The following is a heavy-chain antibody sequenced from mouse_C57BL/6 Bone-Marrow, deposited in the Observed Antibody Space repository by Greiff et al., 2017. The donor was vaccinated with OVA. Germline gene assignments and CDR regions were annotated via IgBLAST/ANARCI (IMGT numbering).Heavy chain of an antibody. CDR2: ISYSGST. CDR3: AKLGPYFDV. Sequence: EVQLQQSGPGLAKPSQTLSLTCSVTGYSITSDHWNWIRKFPGNKLEYMGYISYSGSTYYNPSLKSRISITRDTSKNQYYLQLNSVTTEDTATYYCAKLGPYFDVWGTGTTVTVSS. D-gene: IGHD4-1*01. J-gene: IGHJ1*03. CDR1: GYSITSDH. V-gene: IGHV3-8*01.